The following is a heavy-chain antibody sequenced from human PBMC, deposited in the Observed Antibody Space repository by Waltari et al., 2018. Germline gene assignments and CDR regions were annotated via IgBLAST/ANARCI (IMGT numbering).Heavy chain of an antibody. V-gene: IGHV1-46*01. CDR3: ARDFSRDATMIGKGAYGMDV. CDR1: GYTFTSYY. J-gene: IGHJ6*02. Sequence: QVQLVQSGAEVKKPGASVKVSCKASGYTFTSYYMHWVRQAPGQGLEWMGIINPSGGSTSYAQKFQGRVTMTRETSTSTVYMELSSLRSEDTAVYYCARDFSRDATMIGKGAYGMDVWGQGTTVTVSS. D-gene: IGHD3-22*01. CDR2: INPSGGST.